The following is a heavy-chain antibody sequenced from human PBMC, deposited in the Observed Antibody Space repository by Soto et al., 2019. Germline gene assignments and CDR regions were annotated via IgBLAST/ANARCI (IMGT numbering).Heavy chain of an antibody. Sequence: PGGSLRLSCAASGFTFSSYGMHWVRQAPGKGLEWVAVISYDGSNKYYADAVKGRFTISRDNSKNTLYLQMNSLRAGDTAVYYCAKWNQIVVVPAAIFAPDAYGLDVWGQGTTVTVSS. CDR3: AKWNQIVVVPAAIFAPDAYGLDV. V-gene: IGHV3-30*18. J-gene: IGHJ6*02. CDR2: ISYDGSNK. D-gene: IGHD2-2*01. CDR1: GFTFSSYG.